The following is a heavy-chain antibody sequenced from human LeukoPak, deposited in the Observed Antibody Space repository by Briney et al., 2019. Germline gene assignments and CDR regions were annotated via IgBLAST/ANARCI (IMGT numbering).Heavy chain of an antibody. J-gene: IGHJ4*02. CDR3: ARGIPSQITIFGVVTDFDY. Sequence: GGSLRLSCAASGFTFSEYAMSWVCQAPGKGLEWVSGISGSGGSSNYADSVKGRFTISRDNSKNTLYLQMNSLRAEDTAVYYCARGIPSQITIFGVVTDFDYWGQGTLVTVSS. V-gene: IGHV3-23*01. D-gene: IGHD3-3*01. CDR1: GFTFSEYA. CDR2: ISGSGGSS.